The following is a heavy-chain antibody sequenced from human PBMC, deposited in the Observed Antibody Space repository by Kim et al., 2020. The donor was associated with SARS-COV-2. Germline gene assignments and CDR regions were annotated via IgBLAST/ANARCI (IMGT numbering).Heavy chain of an antibody. D-gene: IGHD2-2*01. V-gene: IGHV4-34*01. CDR3: ARGPVVYYYYYGMDV. Sequence: STNSNPSLKSRVTISVDTSKNQFSLKLSSVTAADTAVYYCARGPVVYYYYYGMDVWGQGTTVTVSS. CDR2: ST. J-gene: IGHJ6*02.